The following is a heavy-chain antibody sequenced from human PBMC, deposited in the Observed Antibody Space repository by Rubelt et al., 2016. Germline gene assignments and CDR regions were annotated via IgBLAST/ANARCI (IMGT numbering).Heavy chain of an antibody. J-gene: IGHJ4*02. Sequence: QVQLVLSGAEVKKPGASVKVSCKVSGYTLTELSMHWVRQAPGKGLEWMGGFDPEDGETIYAQNFQGRVTRTEDTSTATAYMELSSLRSEETAVYYCARVGFYYDSGSYVDWGQGTLVTVSS. CDR3: ARVGFYYDSGSYVD. V-gene: IGHV1-24*01. CDR2: FDPEDGET. D-gene: IGHD3-10*01. CDR1: GYTLTELS.